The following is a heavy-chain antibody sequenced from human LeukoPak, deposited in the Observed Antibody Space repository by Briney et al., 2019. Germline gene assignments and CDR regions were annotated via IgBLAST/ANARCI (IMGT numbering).Heavy chain of an antibody. V-gene: IGHV3-30*18. CDR3: AKDLIGYCSSTSCYVLGDY. CDR1: GFTFSSYG. Sequence: GGSLRLSCAASGFTFSSYGTHWVRQAPGKGLEWVAVISYDGSNKYYADSVKGRFTISRDNSKNTLYLQMNSLRAEDTAVYYCAKDLIGYCSSTSCYVLGDYWGQGTLVTVSS. J-gene: IGHJ4*02. D-gene: IGHD2-2*01. CDR2: ISYDGSNK.